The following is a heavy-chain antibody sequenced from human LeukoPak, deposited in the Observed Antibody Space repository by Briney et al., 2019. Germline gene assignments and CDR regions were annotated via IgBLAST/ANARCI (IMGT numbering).Heavy chain of an antibody. Sequence: ASVKVSCKASGYTFTSYGISWVRQAPGEGLEVMEWISGNTNYAQMFQGRVTMTTDTSTSTAYMELRSLRSDDTAVYYCARDIGDHGSGSYPVYWGQGTLVIVSS. D-gene: IGHD3-10*01. CDR3: ARDIGDHGSGSYPVY. CDR2: ISGNT. V-gene: IGHV1-18*01. J-gene: IGHJ4*02. CDR1: GYTFTSYG.